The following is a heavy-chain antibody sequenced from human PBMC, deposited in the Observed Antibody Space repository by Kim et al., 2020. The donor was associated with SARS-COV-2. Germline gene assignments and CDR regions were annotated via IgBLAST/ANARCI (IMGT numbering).Heavy chain of an antibody. CDR1: GFTFSNYA. D-gene: IGHD6-13*01. Sequence: GGSLRLSCAASGFTFSNYAMSWVRQAPGKGLEWVSGISNSGYNTYDADSVKGRFSISRDNSKNTLYLQMSSLRAEDTAVYYCAKDPRVAVAGTPANYFGDWGQGTLVTVSS. CDR2: ISNSGYNT. J-gene: IGHJ4*02. CDR3: AKDPRVAVAGTPANYFGD. V-gene: IGHV3-23*01.